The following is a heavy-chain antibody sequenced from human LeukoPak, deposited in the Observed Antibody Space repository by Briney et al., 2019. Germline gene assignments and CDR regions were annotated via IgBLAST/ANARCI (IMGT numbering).Heavy chain of an antibody. Sequence: GGSLRLSCAASGFTFTNYWMHWVRQAPGKGLMCVSRISADGSSTTYADSVKGRFTISRDNAKNTLYLEVNSLRVEDTAVYYCARGGTTYTFVFPDWGQGTMVTVAS. V-gene: IGHV3-74*01. CDR3: ARGGTTYTFVFPD. CDR1: GFTFTNYW. J-gene: IGHJ4*02. CDR2: ISADGSST. D-gene: IGHD1-1*01.